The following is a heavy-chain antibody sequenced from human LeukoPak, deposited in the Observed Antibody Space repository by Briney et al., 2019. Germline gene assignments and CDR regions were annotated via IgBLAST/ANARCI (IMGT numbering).Heavy chain of an antibody. CDR1: GFTFSSYA. D-gene: IGHD3-3*01. J-gene: IGHJ4*02. CDR3: ANSWGPMEWDGFDF. V-gene: IGHV3-23*01. Sequence: PGGSLRLSCAASGFTFSSYAMSWVRQAPGKGLEWVSDICGSGGSTYYADSVKGRFTISRDNSNNTLYLQMNSLRAEDTAVYYCANSWGPMEWDGFDFWGQGTLVTVSS. CDR2: ICGSGGST.